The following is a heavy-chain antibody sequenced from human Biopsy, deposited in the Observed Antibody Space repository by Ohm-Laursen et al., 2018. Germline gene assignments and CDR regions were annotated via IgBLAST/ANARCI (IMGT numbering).Heavy chain of an antibody. CDR1: GYTFTTYY. Sequence: GASVKVSCKASGYTFTTYYIHWVRQAPGQGLEWMGIINPGGNSTAYTQNFQGRVTMTWDTSTNTAHMELRSLRSDDTAVYYCARVFCTSTTCYGLLDNWGQGTVVTVSS. V-gene: IGHV1-46*01. D-gene: IGHD2/OR15-2a*01. CDR3: ARVFCTSTTCYGLLDN. CDR2: INPGGNST. J-gene: IGHJ4*02.